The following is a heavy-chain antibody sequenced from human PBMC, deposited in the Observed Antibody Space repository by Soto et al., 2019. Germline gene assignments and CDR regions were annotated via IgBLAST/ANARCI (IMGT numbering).Heavy chain of an antibody. D-gene: IGHD6-13*01. J-gene: IGHJ4*02. V-gene: IGHV3-30*18. CDR2: ISYDGSNK. CDR3: AKALIAAAGTGSYFDY. CDR1: GFTFSSYG. Sequence: QVQLVESGGGGVQPGRTLRLSCAASGFTFSSYGMYWVRQAPGKGLEWVAVISYDGSNKYYADSVKGRFTISRDNSKNTLYLQMNSLRAEDTAVYYCAKALIAAAGTGSYFDYWGQGTLVTVSS.